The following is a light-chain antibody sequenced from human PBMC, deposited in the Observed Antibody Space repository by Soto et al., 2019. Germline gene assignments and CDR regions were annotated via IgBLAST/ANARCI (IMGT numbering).Light chain of an antibody. Sequence: QSVRRQPPTSSGTPGQPVTISCSGSSSNVGKNIVNWYQQVPGTAPKLLIYSTDQRPPGVPDRFSGSKSGTSASLAISGLQSEDEADYYCAAWDDGRKDLYVIGSGTKVTVL. CDR2: STD. CDR1: SSNVGKNI. J-gene: IGLJ1*01. V-gene: IGLV1-44*01. CDR3: AAWDDGRKDLYV.